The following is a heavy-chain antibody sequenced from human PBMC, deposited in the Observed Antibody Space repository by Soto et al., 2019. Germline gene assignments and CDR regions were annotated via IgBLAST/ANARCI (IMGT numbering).Heavy chain of an antibody. CDR1: GFLFSSYA. CDR2: ISSHGDTT. V-gene: IGHV3-23*01. D-gene: IGHD3-3*01. CDR3: PRDHYDFWSGFPPTLWFHP. Sequence: GSLRLSCEASGFLFSSYAMNWVRQAPGKGLEWVSSISSHGDTTYYAESVRGRFTISRDNSKNTLFLQMNSLRAGDTAVYFCPRDHYDFWSGFPPTLWFHPRGQGTPVPASS. J-gene: IGHJ5*02.